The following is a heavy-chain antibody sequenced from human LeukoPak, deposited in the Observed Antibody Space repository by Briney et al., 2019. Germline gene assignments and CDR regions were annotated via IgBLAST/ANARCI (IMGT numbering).Heavy chain of an antibody. CDR3: AKGSYYCSNNCPQCYYYMDV. J-gene: IGHJ6*03. V-gene: IGHV3-30*02. D-gene: IGHD2-2*01. CDR1: GFTFSRHG. Sequence: PGGSLRLSCAASGFTFSRHGMHWVRQAPGKGLEWVAFIRYDGSEKYYADSVKGRFTISRDNSENTLYLQMNSLRPEDTAVYYCAKGSYYCSNNCPQCYYYMDVWGKGTTVIVSS. CDR2: IRYDGSEK.